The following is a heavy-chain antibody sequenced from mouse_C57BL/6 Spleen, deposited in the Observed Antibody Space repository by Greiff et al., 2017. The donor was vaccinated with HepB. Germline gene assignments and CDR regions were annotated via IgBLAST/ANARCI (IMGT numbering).Heavy chain of an antibody. CDR1: GFTFSDYG. V-gene: IGHV5-17*01. D-gene: IGHD1-1*01. CDR2: ISSGSSTI. CDR3: ARPYYYGSIFDY. J-gene: IGHJ2*01. Sequence: DVQLVESGGGLVKPGGSLKLSCAASGFTFSDYGMHWVRQAPEKGLEWVAYISSGSSTIYYADTVKGRFTISRDNAKNPLFLQMTSLRSEDTAMYYCARPYYYGSIFDYWGQGTTLTVSS.